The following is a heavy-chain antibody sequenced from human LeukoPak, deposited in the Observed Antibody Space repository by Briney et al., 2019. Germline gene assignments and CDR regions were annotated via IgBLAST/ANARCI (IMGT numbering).Heavy chain of an antibody. CDR3: ARITSGYSYGLRYYYYMDV. V-gene: IGHV4-38-2*02. Sequence: PSETLSLTCTVSGYSISSGYYWGWIRQPPGKGLEWIGSIYHSGSTYYNPSLKSRVTISVDTSKNQFSLKLSSVTAADTAVYYCARITSGYSYGLRYYYYMDVWGKGTTVTVSS. J-gene: IGHJ6*03. CDR1: GYSISSGYY. CDR2: IYHSGST. D-gene: IGHD5-18*01.